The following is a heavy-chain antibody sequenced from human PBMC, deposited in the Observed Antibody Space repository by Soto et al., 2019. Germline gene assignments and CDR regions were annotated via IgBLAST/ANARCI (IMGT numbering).Heavy chain of an antibody. J-gene: IGHJ6*02. CDR3: ARDAYCGGDCYPHYYGMDV. V-gene: IGHV3-48*02. Sequence: GGSLRLSCAASGFTFSSYSMNWVRQAPGKGLEWVSYISSSSSTIYYADSVEGRFTISRDNAKNSLYLQMNSLRDEDTAVYYCARDAYCGGDCYPHYYGMDVWGQGTTVTVSS. CDR1: GFTFSSYS. CDR2: ISSSSSTI. D-gene: IGHD2-21*02.